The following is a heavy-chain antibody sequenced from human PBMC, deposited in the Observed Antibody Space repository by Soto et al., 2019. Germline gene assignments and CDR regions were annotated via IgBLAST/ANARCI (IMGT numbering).Heavy chain of an antibody. CDR1: GYIFTTYI. Sequence: QVQLVQSGAEVKKPGASVKISCEASGYIFTTYIVHWVRQSPGQRLEWMGWINAGNGDTRYSQNFQGRVTFSRDTSASTAYMDLSSLRSEDSAVYYCAGDKPNSAGYSMDVWGKGTTVTVSS. J-gene: IGHJ6*03. D-gene: IGHD2-15*01. V-gene: IGHV1-3*01. CDR2: INAGNGDT. CDR3: AGDKPNSAGYSMDV.